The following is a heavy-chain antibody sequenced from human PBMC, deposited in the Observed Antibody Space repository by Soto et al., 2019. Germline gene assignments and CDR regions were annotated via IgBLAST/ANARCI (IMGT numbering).Heavy chain of an antibody. Sequence: VKVSCKASGYTFTSYGISWVRQAPGQGLEWMGWISTYNGNTKYAQKLQGRVTMTTDTSTSTAYMELRSLRSDDTAVFYCAREMVRGVGYDYWGQGTLVTVSS. D-gene: IGHD3-10*01. CDR1: GYTFTSYG. CDR3: AREMVRGVGYDY. J-gene: IGHJ4*02. V-gene: IGHV1-18*01. CDR2: ISTYNGNT.